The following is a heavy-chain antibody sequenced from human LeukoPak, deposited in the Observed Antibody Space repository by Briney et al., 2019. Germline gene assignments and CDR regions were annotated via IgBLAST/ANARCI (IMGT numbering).Heavy chain of an antibody. CDR2: ISRDATNE. J-gene: IGHJ4*02. CDR1: GFSFDGFA. V-gene: IGHV3-30*01. D-gene: IGHD2-21*02. CDR3: VRDLLMTDQDF. Sequence: GGSLRLSCVASGFSFDGFALYWVRQAPGKGLEWVALISRDATNEYYADSVRGRFTISRDNSKNTLFLQMNSLRHEDTAVYYCVRDLLMTDQDFWGQGTLVTVSS.